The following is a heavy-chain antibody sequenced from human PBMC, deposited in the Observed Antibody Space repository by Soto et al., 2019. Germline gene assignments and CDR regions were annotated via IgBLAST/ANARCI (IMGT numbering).Heavy chain of an antibody. Sequence: GASVKVSCKASGHTFSGHHMHRVRQAPGHGLEWMTYIDLDTGKTASSQKLQGRVTTTRDTSFTRAYMDLSGLESDDTALYYCVLDRTGTGGFDYWGQGTRVTVSS. CDR1: GHTFSGHH. CDR3: VLDRTGTGGFDY. V-gene: IGHV1-2*02. J-gene: IGHJ4*02. CDR2: IDLDTGKT. D-gene: IGHD7-27*01.